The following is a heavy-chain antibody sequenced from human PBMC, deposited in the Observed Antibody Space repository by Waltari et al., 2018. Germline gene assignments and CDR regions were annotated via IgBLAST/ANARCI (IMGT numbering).Heavy chain of an antibody. Sequence: QVQLVQSGAEVKKPGASVKVSCKASGYTFTSYGLSWVRQAPGQGLEWMGWISAYNGNTNYAQKLQGRVTMTTDTSTSTAYMELRSLRSDDTAVYYCAGIAVAGTNYYYGMDVWGQGTTVTVSS. D-gene: IGHD6-19*01. J-gene: IGHJ6*02. CDR2: ISAYNGNT. CDR3: AGIAVAGTNYYYGMDV. V-gene: IGHV1-18*01. CDR1: GYTFTSYG.